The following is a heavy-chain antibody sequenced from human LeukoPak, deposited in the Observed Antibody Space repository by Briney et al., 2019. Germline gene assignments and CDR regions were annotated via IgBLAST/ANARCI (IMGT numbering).Heavy chain of an antibody. CDR3: ARDKYSSSSYYFDY. D-gene: IGHD6-6*01. CDR1: GFTFSSYG. Sequence: PGGSLRLSCAASGFTFSSYGMHWVRQAPGKGLEWVAVIWYGGSNKYYADSVKGRFTISSDNSKNTLYLQMNSLRAEDTAVYYCARDKYSSSSYYFDYWGQGTLVTVSS. J-gene: IGHJ4*02. CDR2: IWYGGSNK. V-gene: IGHV3-33*01.